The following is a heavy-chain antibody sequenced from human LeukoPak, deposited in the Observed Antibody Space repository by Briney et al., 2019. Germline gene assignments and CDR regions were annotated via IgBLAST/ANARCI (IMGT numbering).Heavy chain of an antibody. CDR3: ARDITTWAFDI. J-gene: IGHJ3*02. V-gene: IGHV3-53*01. CDR1: GFTVSSNY. D-gene: IGHD1-20*01. Sequence: GGSLRLSCAASGFTVSSNYMSWVRQAPGKGLEWVSVIYSGGSTYYADSVKGGFTIPRDNSKNTLYLQMNSLRAEDTAVYCCARDITTWAFDIWGQGTMVTVSS. CDR2: IYSGGST.